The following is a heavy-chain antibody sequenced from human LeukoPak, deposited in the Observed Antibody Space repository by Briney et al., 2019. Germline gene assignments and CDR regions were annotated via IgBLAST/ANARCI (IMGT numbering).Heavy chain of an antibody. CDR1: GFTLSSYE. CDR2: ISSSGSTI. Sequence: GGSLRLSCAASGFTLSSYEMNWVRQAPGKGLEWVSYISSSGSTIYYADSVKGRFTISRDNAKNSLYLQMNSLRAEDTAVYYCARGRARYCSSTSCYYYYGMDVWGQGTTVTVSS. CDR3: ARGRARYCSSTSCYYYYGMDV. D-gene: IGHD2-2*01. J-gene: IGHJ6*02. V-gene: IGHV3-48*03.